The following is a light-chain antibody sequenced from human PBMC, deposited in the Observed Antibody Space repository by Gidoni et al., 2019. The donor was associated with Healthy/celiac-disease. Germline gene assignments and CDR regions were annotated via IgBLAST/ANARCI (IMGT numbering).Light chain of an antibody. CDR1: SIDVGGYNY. Sequence: QSALTQPASVSGSPGQSITISCTATSIDVGGYNYVSWYQQHPGKAPKLMIYDVSNRPSGVSNRFSGSKSGNTASLTISGLQAEDDADYYCSSYTSSSTLIFGGGTKLTVL. J-gene: IGLJ2*01. V-gene: IGLV2-14*01. CDR3: SSYTSSSTLI. CDR2: DVS.